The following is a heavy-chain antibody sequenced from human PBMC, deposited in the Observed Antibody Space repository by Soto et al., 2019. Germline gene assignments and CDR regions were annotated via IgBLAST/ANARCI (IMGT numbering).Heavy chain of an antibody. CDR2: IYYSGST. D-gene: IGHD5-18*01. J-gene: IGHJ6*02. V-gene: IGHV4-31*03. Sequence: SETLSLTCTVSGGSIRSGGYYWSWVRQSPRRGLEWIGNIYYSGSTYYNPSLKSRLTISVDTSKNQFSLNLSSVTAADTAVYYCARDRLMATAGTARHYFGLDVWGQGTTVTVS. CDR1: GGSIRSGGYY. CDR3: ARDRLMATAGTARHYFGLDV.